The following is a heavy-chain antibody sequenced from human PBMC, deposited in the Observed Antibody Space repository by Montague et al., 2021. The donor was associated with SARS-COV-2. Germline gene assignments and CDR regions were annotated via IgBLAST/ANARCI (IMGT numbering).Heavy chain of an antibody. CDR2: INHSGST. V-gene: IGHV4-34*01. Sequence: SETLSLTCTVSGGSISSYYWSWIRQPPGKGLEWIGEINHSGSTNYNPSLKSRVTISVDTSKNQFSLKLSSVTAADTAVYYCASGGTVTTFYYYYYGMDVWGQGTTVTVSS. D-gene: IGHD4-17*01. CDR3: ASGGTVTTFYYYYYGMDV. J-gene: IGHJ6*02. CDR1: GGSISSYY.